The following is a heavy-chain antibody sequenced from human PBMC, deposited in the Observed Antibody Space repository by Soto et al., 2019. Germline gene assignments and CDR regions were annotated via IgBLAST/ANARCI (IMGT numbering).Heavy chain of an antibody. CDR1: GVKIGDYA. V-gene: IGHV3-30-3*01. D-gene: IGHD2-2*01. CDR3: ARTVPDASFYYYGMDV. Sequence: PGGSLSLSCTTSGVKIGDYALNWVRQAPGKGLEWVAVISYDGSNKYYADSVKGRFTISRDNSKNTLYLQMNSLRAEDTAVYYCARTVPDASFYYYGMDVWGQGTTVTVSS. J-gene: IGHJ6*02. CDR2: ISYDGSNK.